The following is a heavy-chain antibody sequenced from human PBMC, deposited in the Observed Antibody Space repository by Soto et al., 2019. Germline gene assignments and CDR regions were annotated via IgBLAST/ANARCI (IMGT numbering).Heavy chain of an antibody. Sequence: SETLSLTCAVSGASVRSYHWSWIRQAAGKGLEWIGRVQMSGTTNYNPSLKTRVTMSLDTSKNEVSLRMTSVTAADTAVYFCAKDRSTMRWFDPWGQGILVTVSS. CDR1: GASVRSYH. V-gene: IGHV4-4*07. CDR3: AKDRSTMRWFDP. CDR2: VQMSGTT. D-gene: IGHD1-1*01. J-gene: IGHJ5*02.